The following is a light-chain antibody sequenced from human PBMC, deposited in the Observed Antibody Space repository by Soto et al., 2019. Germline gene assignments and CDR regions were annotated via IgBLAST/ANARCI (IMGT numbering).Light chain of an antibody. J-gene: IGKJ2*01. CDR1: QVIGSRY. CDR3: QQFGSSNPHT. Sequence: EIVMTQSPGTLSLSPGERATISCRASQVIGSRYLAWYHQKSGQAPRLLIYAASSRATGIPDTFSGSGSGADFTLTISRRVHEDFEVYYCQQFGSSNPHTFGQGTKLEIK. V-gene: IGKV3-20*01. CDR2: AAS.